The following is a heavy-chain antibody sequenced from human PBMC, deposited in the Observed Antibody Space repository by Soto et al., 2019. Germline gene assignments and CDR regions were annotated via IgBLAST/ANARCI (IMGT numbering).Heavy chain of an antibody. D-gene: IGHD2-21*02. CDR2: IKSKTDGGTT. J-gene: IGHJ6*02. V-gene: IGHV3-15*01. CDR3: TGFPVVTAIRRVYYYGMDV. CDR1: GLTFSNAW. Sequence: GGSLRLSCAASGLTFSNAWMSWVSQAPGKGLEWVGRIKSKTDGGTTDYAAPVKGRFTISRDDSKNTLYLQMNSLKTEDTAVYYCTGFPVVTAIRRVYYYGMDVWGQGTTVTVSS.